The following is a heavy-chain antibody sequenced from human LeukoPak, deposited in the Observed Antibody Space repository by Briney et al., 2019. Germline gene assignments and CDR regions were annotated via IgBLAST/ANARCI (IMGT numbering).Heavy chain of an antibody. CDR2: IYYSGNT. Sequence: SETLSLTCSVSGGSIRSTTYYWGWIRQPPGKGLEWIGSIYYSGNTYYSPSLMSRVTISVDTSKNQLSLNLSSVTAADTAVYFCARAPHFFDTSGSRYYSDYWGQGALVTVSS. D-gene: IGHD3-22*01. CDR3: ARAPHFFDTSGSRYYSDY. V-gene: IGHV4-39*07. J-gene: IGHJ4*02. CDR1: GGSIRSTTYY.